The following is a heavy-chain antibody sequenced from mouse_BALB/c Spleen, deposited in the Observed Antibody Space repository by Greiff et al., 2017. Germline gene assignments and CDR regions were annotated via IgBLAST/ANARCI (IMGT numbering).Heavy chain of an antibody. D-gene: IGHD2-14*01. J-gene: IGHJ4*01. CDR2: IWSDGST. CDR3: ARQTYYRPYYAMDY. CDR1: GFSLTSYG. V-gene: IGHV2-6-2*01. Sequence: QVQLKQSGPDLVAPSQSLSITCTVSGFSLTSYGVHWVRQPPGKGLEWLVVIWSDGSTTYNSALKSRLSISKDNSKSQVFLKMNSLQTDDTAMYYCARQTYYRPYYAMDYWGQGTSVTVSS.